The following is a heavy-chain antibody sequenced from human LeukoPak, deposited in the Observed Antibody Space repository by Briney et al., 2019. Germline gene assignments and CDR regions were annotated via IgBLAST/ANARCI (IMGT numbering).Heavy chain of an antibody. Sequence: PGGSLRLSCAASGFTFSDYYMSWIRQAPGKGLEWVSYISSSSSYTNYADSVKGRFTISRDNAKNSLYLQMNSLRAEDTAVYYCASPYGDSLNYFDYWGQGTLVTVSS. CDR3: ASPYGDSLNYFDY. D-gene: IGHD4-17*01. V-gene: IGHV3-11*06. CDR2: ISSSSSYT. J-gene: IGHJ4*02. CDR1: GFTFSDYY.